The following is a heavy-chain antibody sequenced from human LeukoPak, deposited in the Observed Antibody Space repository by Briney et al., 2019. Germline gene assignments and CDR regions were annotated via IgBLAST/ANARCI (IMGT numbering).Heavy chain of an antibody. V-gene: IGHV4-31*03. J-gene: IGHJ4*02. Sequence: PSQTLSLTCTVSGGSISSGGHYWTWIRQHPGKGLECIGSIYDSRFTYYSPSLKSRVSISVDSSENQLSLKLNSVTAADTAVYYCAGGFDSSKMAYWGQGTLVTVSS. D-gene: IGHD6-13*01. CDR2: IYDSRFT. CDR3: AGGFDSSKMAY. CDR1: GGSISSGGHY.